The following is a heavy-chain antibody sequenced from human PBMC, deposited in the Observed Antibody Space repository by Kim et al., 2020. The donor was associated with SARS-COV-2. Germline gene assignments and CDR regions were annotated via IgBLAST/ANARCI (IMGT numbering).Heavy chain of an antibody. D-gene: IGHD2-15*01. J-gene: IGHJ4*01. CDR3: AKWMAQSGTGPAADY. CDR2: INGDGTST. CDR1: GFTFNTCA. V-gene: IGHV3-23*01. Sequence: GGSLRLSCAASGFTFNTCALSWVRQAPGKGLEWVSAINGDGTSTYYADSVKGQFTISRDNSKNTLFLQMNSLGTEDTAVYFCAKWMAQSGTGPAADYWG.